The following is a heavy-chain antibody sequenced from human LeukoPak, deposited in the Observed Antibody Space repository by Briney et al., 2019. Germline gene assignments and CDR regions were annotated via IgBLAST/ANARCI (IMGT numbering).Heavy chain of an antibody. D-gene: IGHD3-10*01. V-gene: IGHV4-39*07. J-gene: IGHJ6*02. CDR2: IYDSGST. CDR3: ARVTITMVRGVTNYYYYGMDV. Sequence: SETLSLTCTVSGGSISSRSYYWGWIRQPPGKGLEWIGSIYDSGSTWHNPSLKSRVTISVDTSKNQFSLKLSSVTAADTAVYYCARVTITMVRGVTNYYYYGMDVWGQGTTVTVSS. CDR1: GGSISSRSYY.